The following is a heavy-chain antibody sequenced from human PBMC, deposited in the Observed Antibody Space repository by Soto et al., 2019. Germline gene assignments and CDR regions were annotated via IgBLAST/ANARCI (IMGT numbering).Heavy chain of an antibody. CDR2: IKQDGSET. CDR1: GFTFSTYW. Sequence: GGSLRLSCAASGFTFSTYWMSWVRQAPGKGLEWVANIKQDGSETYYVDSVKGRFTISRDNAKNSLNLQMNSLRAEDTGVYYCATDSGTSDYWGQGTLVTVSS. V-gene: IGHV3-7*01. CDR3: ATDSGTSDY. D-gene: IGHD1-26*01. J-gene: IGHJ4*02.